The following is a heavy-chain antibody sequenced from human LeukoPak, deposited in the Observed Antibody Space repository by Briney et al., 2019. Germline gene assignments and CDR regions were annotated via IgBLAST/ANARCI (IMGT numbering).Heavy chain of an antibody. CDR3: ARGSGIQLWLLDY. CDR1: GYTFTSYG. Sequence: ASVKVSCKASGYTFTSYGISWVRQAPGQGLEWMGWITPSGGTNYPQKFQGRVAITRDTSITTAYMDLSRLTSDDTAVYYCARGSGIQLWLLDYWGQGTLVTVSS. CDR2: ITPSGGT. D-gene: IGHD5-18*01. V-gene: IGHV1-2*02. J-gene: IGHJ4*02.